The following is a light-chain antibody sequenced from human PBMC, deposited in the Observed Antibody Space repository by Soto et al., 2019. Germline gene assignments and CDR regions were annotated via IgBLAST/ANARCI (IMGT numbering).Light chain of an antibody. Sequence: IGMTQSPATLYVSPGERATLSCRAGQTIYSNVALYQQRPGQAPRPLIYRASTRATGVPARFSGSGSGTECTLTISGLQSEDFALYYWQQYQNLWTFGQGTKVEIK. V-gene: IGKV3-15*01. J-gene: IGKJ1*01. CDR2: RAS. CDR3: QQYQNLWT. CDR1: QTIYSN.